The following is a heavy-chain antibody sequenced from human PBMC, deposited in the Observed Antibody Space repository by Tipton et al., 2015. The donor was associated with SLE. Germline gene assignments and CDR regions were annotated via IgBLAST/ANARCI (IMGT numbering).Heavy chain of an antibody. V-gene: IGHV4-34*01. J-gene: IGHJ4*02. CDR1: GGSFSGYY. CDR3: ARALVATIPFDY. CDR2: INHSGST. Sequence: TLSLTCAVYGGSFSGYYWSWIRQPPGKGLEWIGEINHSGSTKYKPSLKSRVTISVDTSKNQFSLKLSSVTAADTAVYYCARALVATIPFDYWGQGTLVTVSS. D-gene: IGHD5-12*01.